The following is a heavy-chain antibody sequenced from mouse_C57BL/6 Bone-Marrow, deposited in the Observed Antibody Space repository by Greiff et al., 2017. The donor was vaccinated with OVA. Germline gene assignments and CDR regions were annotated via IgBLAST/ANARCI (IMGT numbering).Heavy chain of an antibody. CDR3: ARLTTEYYFDY. V-gene: IGHV3-6*01. CDR2: ISYDGSN. J-gene: IGHJ2*01. Sequence: EVKLMESGPGLVKPSQSLSLTCSVTGYSITSGYYWNWIRQFPGNKLEWMGYISYDGSNNYNPSLKNRISITRDTSKNQFFLKLNSVTTEDTATYYCARLTTEYYFDYWGQGTTLTVSS. CDR1: GYSITSGYY. D-gene: IGHD1-1*01.